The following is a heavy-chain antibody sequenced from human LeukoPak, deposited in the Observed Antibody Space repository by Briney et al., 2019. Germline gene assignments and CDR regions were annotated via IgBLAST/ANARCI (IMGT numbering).Heavy chain of an antibody. Sequence: GASVKVSCKASGGTFISYAISWVRQAPGQGLEWMGGIIPIFGTANYAQKFQGRVTITADESTSTAYMELSSLRSEDTAVYYCARGPVPAAIHLSFDYWGQGTLVTVSS. CDR2: IIPIFGTA. CDR1: GGTFISYA. V-gene: IGHV1-69*13. J-gene: IGHJ4*02. D-gene: IGHD2-2*01. CDR3: ARGPVPAAIHLSFDY.